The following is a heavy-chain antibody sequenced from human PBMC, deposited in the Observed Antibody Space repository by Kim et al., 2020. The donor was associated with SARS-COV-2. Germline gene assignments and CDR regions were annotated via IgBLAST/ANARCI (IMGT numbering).Heavy chain of an antibody. V-gene: IGHV1-2*02. CDR2: T. J-gene: IGHJ3*01. CDR3: ARGANTLSAFDL. Sequence: TKDAARLKGRVTMTRDTSISTVYMELSRLKSDDTAVYYCARGANTLSAFDLWGQGTMVTVSS.